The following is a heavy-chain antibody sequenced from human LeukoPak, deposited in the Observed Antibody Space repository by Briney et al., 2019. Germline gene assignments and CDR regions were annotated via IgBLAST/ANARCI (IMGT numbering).Heavy chain of an antibody. V-gene: IGHV4-38-2*01. CDR3: ARGRVVAATKGLYYYYYYMDV. J-gene: IGHJ6*03. Sequence: PSETLSLTCAVSGYSISSGYYWGWIRQPPGKGLEWIGEFNHSGSTNYNPSLKSRVTISVDTSKNQFSLKLSSVTAADTAVYYCARGRVVAATKGLYYYYYYMDVWGKGTTVTVSS. D-gene: IGHD2-15*01. CDR2: FNHSGST. CDR1: GYSISSGYY.